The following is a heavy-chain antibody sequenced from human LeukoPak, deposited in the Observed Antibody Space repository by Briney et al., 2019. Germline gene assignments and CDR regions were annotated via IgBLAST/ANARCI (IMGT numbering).Heavy chain of an antibody. Sequence: SETLSLTCTVSGGSLNSYYWGWIRQPAGKGLEWIGRIYSSGSTNFNPFLKSRVTMSLDTSKNQLSLKLTSVTAADTAVYFCARQASGYSYGYTDSWGQGTLVTVSS. CDR2: IYSSGST. CDR3: ARQASGYSYGYTDS. J-gene: IGHJ5*01. CDR1: GGSLNSYY. V-gene: IGHV4-4*07. D-gene: IGHD5-18*01.